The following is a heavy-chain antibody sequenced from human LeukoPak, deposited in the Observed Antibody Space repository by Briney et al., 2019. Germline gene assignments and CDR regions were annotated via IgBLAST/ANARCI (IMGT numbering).Heavy chain of an antibody. V-gene: IGHV4-4*07. CDR2: IYASGAT. CDR1: GGSLSSYS. J-gene: IGHJ5*02. D-gene: IGHD3-16*01. Sequence: SETLSLTCSVSGGSLSSYSWSWIRQPPGKGLEWIGRIYASGATIYNPSLQSRISISVDTSNSHFSLHLTSVTAADTAVYYCARRMLEARQSSATNWFDTWGQGTLVTVSS. CDR3: ARRMLEARQSSATNWFDT.